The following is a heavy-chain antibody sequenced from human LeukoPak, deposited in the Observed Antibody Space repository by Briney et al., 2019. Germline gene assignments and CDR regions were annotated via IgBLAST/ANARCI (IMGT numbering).Heavy chain of an antibody. Sequence: ASVKVSCKASGYTFTSYDINWVRQATGQGLEWMGWMNPNSGNTGYAQKFQGRVTMTRNTSISTAYMELSSLRSEDTAVYYCARGILTGPIYAFDIWGQGTMVTVSS. CDR1: GYTFTSYD. D-gene: IGHD3-9*01. CDR2: MNPNSGNT. V-gene: IGHV1-8*01. J-gene: IGHJ3*02. CDR3: ARGILTGPIYAFDI.